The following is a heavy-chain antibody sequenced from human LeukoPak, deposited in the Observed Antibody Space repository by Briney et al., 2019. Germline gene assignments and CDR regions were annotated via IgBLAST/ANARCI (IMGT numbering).Heavy chain of an antibody. Sequence: GGSLRLSCAAPGFTFSSYAMHWVRQAPGKGLEWVAVISYDGSNKFYADSVKGRFTFSRDNSKNTLYLQMHSLRAEDMAVYYCAKGLNRGVVIMPAGQMDVWGKGTTVTISS. J-gene: IGHJ6*04. CDR2: ISYDGSNK. V-gene: IGHV3-30*04. D-gene: IGHD2-2*01. CDR1: GFTFSSYA. CDR3: AKGLNRGVVIMPAGQMDV.